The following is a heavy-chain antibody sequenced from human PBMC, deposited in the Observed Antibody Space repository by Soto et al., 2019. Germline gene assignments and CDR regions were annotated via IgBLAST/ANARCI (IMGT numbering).Heavy chain of an antibody. CDR2: ISGSGGST. CDR1: GFTFSSYA. J-gene: IGHJ1*01. D-gene: IGHD2-15*01. Sequence: GGSLRLSCAASGFTFSSYAMSWVRQAPGKGLEWVSAISGSGGSTYYADSVKGRFTISRDNSKNTLYLQMNSLRAEDMAVYYCAKGLIGGSVGYFQHWGQGTLVTVSS. V-gene: IGHV3-23*01. CDR3: AKGLIGGSVGYFQH.